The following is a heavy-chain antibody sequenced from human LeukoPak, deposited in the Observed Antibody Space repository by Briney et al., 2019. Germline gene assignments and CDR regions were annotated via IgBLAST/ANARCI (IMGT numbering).Heavy chain of an antibody. Sequence: ASVKVSCKASGYTFINYGINWVRQAPGQGLEWMGWISAYNGNTNYAQKLQGRVTMTTDTSTSTAHMELRSLRSDDTAAYYCARYYGSGSYIGDYWGQGTLVTVSS. D-gene: IGHD3-10*01. CDR2: ISAYNGNT. CDR3: ARYYGSGSYIGDY. V-gene: IGHV1-18*01. J-gene: IGHJ4*02. CDR1: GYTFINYG.